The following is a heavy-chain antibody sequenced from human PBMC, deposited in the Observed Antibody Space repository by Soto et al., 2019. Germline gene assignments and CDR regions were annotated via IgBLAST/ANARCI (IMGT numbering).Heavy chain of an antibody. Sequence: QVQLVQSGAEVKKPGSSVKVSCKASGGTFSSYAISWVRQAPGQGLEWMGGIIPIFGTANYAQKFQGRVTITADKSTSTAYMELSSLRSEDTAMYYCARDYYSNYYYYYGMDVWGQGTTVTVSS. CDR2: IIPIFGTA. CDR1: GGTFSSYA. CDR3: ARDYYSNYYYYYGMDV. J-gene: IGHJ6*02. V-gene: IGHV1-69*06. D-gene: IGHD4-4*01.